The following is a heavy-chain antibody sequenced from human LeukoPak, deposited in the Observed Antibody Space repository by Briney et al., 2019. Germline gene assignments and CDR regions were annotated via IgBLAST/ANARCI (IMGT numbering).Heavy chain of an antibody. CDR1: GGSISSYY. J-gene: IGHJ6*03. CDR2: IYYSGST. Sequence: SSETLSLTCTVSGGSISSYYWSWIRQRPGKGLEWSGYIYYSGSTNYNPSLKSRVTISVDTSKNQFSLKLSSVTAADTAVYYCPRVMGYSYGYYYYYYMDVWGKGTTVTVSS. CDR3: PRVMGYSYGYYYYYYMDV. D-gene: IGHD5-18*01. V-gene: IGHV4-59*01.